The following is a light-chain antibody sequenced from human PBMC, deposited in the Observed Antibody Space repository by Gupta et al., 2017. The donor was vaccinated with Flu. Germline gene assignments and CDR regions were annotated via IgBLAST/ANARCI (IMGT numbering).Light chain of an antibody. CDR1: QGISSR. Sequence: DRVPITCRASQGISSRVAWYQQKPGRATKLLIYAASTLQSGVPSRFSGSGSGTEFTLTISSLQPEDFATYYCQQLNGYPRTFGQGTKLEIK. CDR2: AAS. CDR3: QQLNGYPRT. V-gene: IGKV1-9*01. J-gene: IGKJ2*01.